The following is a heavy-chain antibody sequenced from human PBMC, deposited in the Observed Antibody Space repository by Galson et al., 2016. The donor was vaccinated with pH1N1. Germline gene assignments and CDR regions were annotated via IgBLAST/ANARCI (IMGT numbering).Heavy chain of an antibody. V-gene: IGHV3-7*03. CDR3: ARAVATRESF. J-gene: IGHJ4*02. CDR2: IKPDGSQT. CDR1: GFTLSDYW. Sequence: SLRLSCAASGFTLSDYWMNWVRQAPGKGLEWVANIKPDGSQTYYVDSVKGRFTISRDNVKNSMFLHMYSLRAEDTAVYYCARAVATRESFWGQGTPVTVSS. D-gene: IGHD5-24*01.